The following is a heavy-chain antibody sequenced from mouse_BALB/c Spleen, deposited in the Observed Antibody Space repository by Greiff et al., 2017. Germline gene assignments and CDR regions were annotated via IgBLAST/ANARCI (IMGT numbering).Heavy chain of an antibody. V-gene: IGHV5-6-5*01. CDR1: GFTFSSYA. Sequence: EVKLMESGGGLVKPGGSLKLSCAASGFTFSSYAMSWVRQTPEKRLEWVASISSGGSTYYPDSVKGRFTISRDNAKNTLYLQMSSLKSEDTAMYYCAREADGYYDYWGQGTTLTVSS. J-gene: IGHJ2*01. CDR2: ISSGGST. D-gene: IGHD2-3*01. CDR3: AREADGYYDY.